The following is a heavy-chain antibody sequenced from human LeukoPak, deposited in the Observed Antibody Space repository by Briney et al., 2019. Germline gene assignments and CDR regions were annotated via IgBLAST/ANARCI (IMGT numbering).Heavy chain of an antibody. V-gene: IGHV3-15*01. CDR2: IKTITDGGTT. CDR3: TTTAFLGKPPCGLDV. CDR1: GVTFSNAG. D-gene: IGHD3-3*01. Sequence: GGSLRLSCVASGVTFSNAGMSWVRQAPGKGLEWVGRIKTITDGGTTDYAAPVTGRFTISSDDSKNTLFLQMNTLKTEETAVYSCTTTAFLGKPPCGLDVGGQGTTVTVSS. J-gene: IGHJ6*02.